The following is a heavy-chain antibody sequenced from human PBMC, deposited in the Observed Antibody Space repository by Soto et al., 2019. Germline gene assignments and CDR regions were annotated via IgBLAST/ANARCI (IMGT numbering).Heavy chain of an antibody. CDR3: ARQVYYYGSGSPLNYFDY. CDR2: IYYSGST. D-gene: IGHD3-10*01. J-gene: IGHJ4*02. Sequence: TSETLSLTCTVSGGSISSSSYYWGWIRQPPGKGLEWIGSIYYSGSTYYNPSLKSRVTISVDTSKNQFSLKLSSVTAADTAVYYCARQVYYYGSGSPLNYFDYWGQGTLVTVSS. CDR1: GGSISSSSYY. V-gene: IGHV4-39*01.